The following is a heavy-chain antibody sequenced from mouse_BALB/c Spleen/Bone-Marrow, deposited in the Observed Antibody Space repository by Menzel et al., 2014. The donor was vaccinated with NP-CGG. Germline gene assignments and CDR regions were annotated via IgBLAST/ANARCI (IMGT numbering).Heavy chain of an antibody. V-gene: IGHV14-3*02. Sequence: EVNVVDSGAELVKPGASVKLSCTASGFNIKDTYMYWVKQRPEQGLEWVGRIDPANGNTKYDPKFQDKATITADKSSNTAYLQLSSLTSEDTAVYYCARYYYGSSLFAYWGQGTLVTVSA. CDR1: GFNIKDTY. CDR2: IDPANGNT. J-gene: IGHJ3*01. D-gene: IGHD1-1*01. CDR3: ARYYYGSSLFAY.